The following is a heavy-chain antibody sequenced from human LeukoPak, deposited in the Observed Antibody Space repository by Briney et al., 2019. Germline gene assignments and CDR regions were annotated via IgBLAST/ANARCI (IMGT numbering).Heavy chain of an antibody. V-gene: IGHV3-23*01. CDR2: ISGSGGST. D-gene: IGHD3-9*01. CDR1: GFIFSNYV. Sequence: PGGSLRLSCAASGFIFSNYVMNWVRQAPGKGLEWVSGISGSGGSTYYADSVKGRFTISRDNSKSTQYLQMYSLRAEDTAMYYCARDPYDVLTGYYARLEYWGQGTLVTVSS. CDR3: ARDPYDVLTGYYARLEY. J-gene: IGHJ4*02.